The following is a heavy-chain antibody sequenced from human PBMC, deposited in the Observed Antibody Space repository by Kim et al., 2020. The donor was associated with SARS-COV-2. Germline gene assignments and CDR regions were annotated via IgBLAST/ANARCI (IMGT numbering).Heavy chain of an antibody. J-gene: IGHJ6*02. CDR2: IIPIFGTA. D-gene: IGHD6-19*01. Sequence: SVKVSCKASGGTFSSYAISWVRQAPGQGLEWMGGIIPIFGTANYAQKFQGRVTITADESTSTAYMELSSLRSEDTAVYYCAREDSSGWYHLYGMDVWGQGTTVTVSS. CDR3: AREDSSGWYHLYGMDV. CDR1: GGTFSSYA. V-gene: IGHV1-69*13.